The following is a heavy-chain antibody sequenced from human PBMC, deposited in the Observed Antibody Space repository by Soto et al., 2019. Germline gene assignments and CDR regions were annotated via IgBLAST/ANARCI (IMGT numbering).Heavy chain of an antibody. V-gene: IGHV5-51*01. CDR3: ARSHIVVVTALAPWFDP. CDR1: GYSFTIYW. Sequence: GESLKISCNGSGYSFTIYWIGWVRQMPGKGLEWMGIIYPGDSDTRYSPSFQGQVTISADKSISTAYLQWSSLKASDTAMYYCARSHIVVVTALAPWFDPWGQGTLVTVSS. CDR2: IYPGDSDT. J-gene: IGHJ5*02. D-gene: IGHD2-21*02.